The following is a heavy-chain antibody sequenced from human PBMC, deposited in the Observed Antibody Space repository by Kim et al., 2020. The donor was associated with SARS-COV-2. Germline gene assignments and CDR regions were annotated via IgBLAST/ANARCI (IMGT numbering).Heavy chain of an antibody. D-gene: IGHD3-9*01. CDR1: GGTFSSYA. CDR3: AREVLRYFDWLPQRYYGMDV. CDR2: IIPILGIA. V-gene: IGHV1-69*04. Sequence: SVKVSCKASGGTFSSYAISWVRQAPGQGLEWMGRIIPILGIANYAQKFQGRVTITADKSTGTAYMELSSLRSEDTAVYYCAREVLRYFDWLPQRYYGMDVWGQGTTVTVSS. J-gene: IGHJ6*02.